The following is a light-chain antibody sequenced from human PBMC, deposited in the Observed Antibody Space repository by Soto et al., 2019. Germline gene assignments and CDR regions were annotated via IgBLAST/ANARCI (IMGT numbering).Light chain of an antibody. CDR1: SSNIGRSS. CDR2: NNN. CDR3: ASWDDNLNGPLL. V-gene: IGLV1-44*01. Sequence: QSVLTQPPSASGTPGQRVTISCSGGSSNIGRSSVSWYQQVPGTAPKLIIFNNNERPSGIPGRFSGSKSGASASLAIVGLQSEDEADYFCASWDDNLNGPLLFGGGTKLTVL. J-gene: IGLJ2*01.